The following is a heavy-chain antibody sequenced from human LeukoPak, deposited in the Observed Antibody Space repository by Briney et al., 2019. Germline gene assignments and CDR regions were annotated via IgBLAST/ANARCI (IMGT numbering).Heavy chain of an antibody. J-gene: IGHJ5*02. V-gene: IGHV3-23*01. CDR1: GFTFSSYA. Sequence: GGSLRLSCAVSGFTFSSYAMSWVRQAPGKGLEWVSAISGSGGSTYYADSVKGRFTISRDNSKNTLYLQMNSLRAEDTAVYYCAKVRYIAAAGTDWFDPWGQGTLVTVSS. D-gene: IGHD6-13*01. CDR3: AKVRYIAAAGTDWFDP. CDR2: ISGSGGST.